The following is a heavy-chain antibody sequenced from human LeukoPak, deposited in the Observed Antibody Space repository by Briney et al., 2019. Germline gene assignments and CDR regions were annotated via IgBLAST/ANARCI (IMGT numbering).Heavy chain of an antibody. CDR2: IYTSGST. Sequence: SQTLSLTCTVSGGSISSGSYYWSWIRQPAGKGLEWIGRIYTSGSTNYNPSLKSRVTISVDTSKNQFSLKLSSVTAADTAVYYCARERMVYVDYWGQGTLVTASS. D-gene: IGHD2-8*01. J-gene: IGHJ4*02. CDR1: GGSISSGSYY. V-gene: IGHV4-61*02. CDR3: ARERMVYVDY.